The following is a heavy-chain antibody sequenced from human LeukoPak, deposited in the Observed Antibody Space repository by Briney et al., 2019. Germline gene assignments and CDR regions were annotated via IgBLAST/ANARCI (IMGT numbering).Heavy chain of an antibody. J-gene: IGHJ4*02. D-gene: IGHD3-10*01. Sequence: GGSLRLSCAASGFTFSSYWMHWVRQAPGKGLVWVSRINSDGSSTSYADSVKGRFTISRDNAKNTLYLQMNSLRAEDTAVYDCHRDYYGSGSDRDYWGQGTLVTVSP. CDR3: HRDYYGSGSDRDY. CDR1: GFTFSSYW. V-gene: IGHV3-74*01. CDR2: INSDGSST.